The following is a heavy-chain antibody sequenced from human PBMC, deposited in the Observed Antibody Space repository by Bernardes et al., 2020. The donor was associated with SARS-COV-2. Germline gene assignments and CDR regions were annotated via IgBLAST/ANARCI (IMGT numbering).Heavy chain of an antibody. V-gene: IGHV4-34*01. D-gene: IGHD2-15*01. J-gene: IGHJ5*02. CDR3: ARTVDLASCSGVSCYASWFGP. CDR2: VSHTGST. Sequence: SETLSLTCVVSGVSFRGYYWRWIRQSPGKGLEWIGDVSHTGSTKYNPSLKSRVTISVDTSKNHFSLKHSSVTAADTAVYYCARTVDLASCSGVSCYASWFGPWRQG. CDR1: GVSFRGYY.